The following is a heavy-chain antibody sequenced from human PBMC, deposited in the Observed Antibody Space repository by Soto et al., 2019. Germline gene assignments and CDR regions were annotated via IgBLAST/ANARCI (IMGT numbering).Heavy chain of an antibody. J-gene: IGHJ4*02. CDR3: ARSGFGVVIPFDY. V-gene: IGHV4-59*01. CDR2: IYYSGST. D-gene: IGHD3-3*01. CDR1: GGSISSYY. Sequence: SETLSLTCTVSGGSISSYYWSWIRQPPGKGLEWIGYIYYSGSTNYNPSLKSRATISVDTSKNQFSLKLSSVTAADTAVYYCARSGFGVVIPFDYWGQGTLVTVSS.